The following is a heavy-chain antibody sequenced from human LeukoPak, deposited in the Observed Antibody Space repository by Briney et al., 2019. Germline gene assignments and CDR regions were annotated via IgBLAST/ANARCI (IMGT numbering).Heavy chain of an antibody. Sequence: GGSLRLSCAASGFTFSSYSMNWVRQAPGKGLEWVSSISSSSSYIYYADSVKGRFTISRDNAKNSLYLQMNSLRAEDTAVYYCARDSVTMVRGLLYWGQGTLVTVSS. J-gene: IGHJ4*02. D-gene: IGHD3-10*01. CDR3: ARDSVTMVRGLLY. CDR2: ISSSSSYI. V-gene: IGHV3-21*01. CDR1: GFTFSSYS.